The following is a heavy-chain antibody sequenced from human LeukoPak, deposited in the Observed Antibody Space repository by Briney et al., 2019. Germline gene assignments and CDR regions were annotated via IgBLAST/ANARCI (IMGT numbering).Heavy chain of an antibody. V-gene: IGHV1-69*13. J-gene: IGHJ3*02. Sequence: SVKVSCKASGGTFSSYAISWVRQAPGQGLEWMGGIIPIFGTANYAQKFQGRVTITADESPSTAYMELSSLRSEDTAVYYCSRGVVLPGKRHPDAFDIWGQGTMVTVSS. D-gene: IGHD2-21*01. CDR1: GGTFSSYA. CDR3: SRGVVLPGKRHPDAFDI. CDR2: IIPIFGTA.